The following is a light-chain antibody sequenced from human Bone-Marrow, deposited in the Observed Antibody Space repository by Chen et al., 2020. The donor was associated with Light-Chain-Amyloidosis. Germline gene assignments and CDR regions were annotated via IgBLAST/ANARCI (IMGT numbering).Light chain of an antibody. CDR2: WAS. Sequence: DIVMTQSPDSLAVSLGERATINCKSSQSVLYSSNNKNYLAWYQQKPGQPPKLLIYWASTRESGVPDRFRGSGSVTDFTLTISSLQAEDVAVYYCQQYYSTPWTFGQGTKVEIK. J-gene: IGKJ1*01. V-gene: IGKV4-1*01. CDR1: QSVLYSSNNKNY. CDR3: QQYYSTPWT.